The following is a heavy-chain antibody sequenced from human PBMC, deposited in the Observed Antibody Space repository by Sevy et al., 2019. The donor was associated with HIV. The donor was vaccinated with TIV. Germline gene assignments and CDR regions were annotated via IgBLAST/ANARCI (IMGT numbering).Heavy chain of an antibody. Sequence: ASMKVSCKASGYTFTNYGINWVRQAPGQGLEWMGWISAYNGNTKYAQKLQGRVTMTTDTSTSTAYMELRSLRSADTAVYYCARAYCSSSGCQEGFDYWGQGTLVTVSS. CDR3: ARAYCSSSGCQEGFDY. D-gene: IGHD2-2*01. CDR1: GYTFTNYG. J-gene: IGHJ4*02. CDR2: ISAYNGNT. V-gene: IGHV1-18*01.